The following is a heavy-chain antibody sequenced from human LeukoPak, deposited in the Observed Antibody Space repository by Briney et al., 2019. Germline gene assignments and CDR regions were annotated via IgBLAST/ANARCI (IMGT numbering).Heavy chain of an antibody. CDR3: AREDYGDSVFYY. V-gene: IGHV3-21*01. CDR2: ISSSGSYI. CDR1: GFTLSSYT. J-gene: IGHJ4*02. D-gene: IGHD4-17*01. Sequence: GGSLRLSCAASGFTLSSYTMNWVRQAPGKGLEWVSSISSSGSYIYYADSVKGRFTISRDNAKNSLYLQMNSLRAEDTAVYYYAREDYGDSVFYYWGQGTLVTVSS.